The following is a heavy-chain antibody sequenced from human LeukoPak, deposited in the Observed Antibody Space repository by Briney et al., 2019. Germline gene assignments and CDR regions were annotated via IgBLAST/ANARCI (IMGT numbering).Heavy chain of an antibody. CDR3: ARDPRRTVATPPYFDY. CDR1: GFTFSDYY. Sequence: GGSLRLSCAASGFTFSDYYMSWVRQAPGKGLEWVANIKQDGSEKYYVDSVKGRFTISRDNAKNSLYLQMNSLRAEDTAIYYCARDPRRTVATPPYFDYWGQGTLVTVSS. J-gene: IGHJ4*02. CDR2: IKQDGSEK. V-gene: IGHV3-7*01. D-gene: IGHD4-17*01.